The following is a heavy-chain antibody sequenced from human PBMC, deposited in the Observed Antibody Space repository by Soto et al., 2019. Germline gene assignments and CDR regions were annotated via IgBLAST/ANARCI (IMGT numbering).Heavy chain of an antibody. CDR3: ARTNTVTHPGYYYYYMDV. CDR2: ISAYNGNT. V-gene: IGHV1-18*01. CDR1: GYTFTSYG. J-gene: IGHJ6*03. D-gene: IGHD4-4*01. Sequence: GASVKVSCKASGYTFTSYGISWVRQAPGQGLEWMGWISAYNGNTNYAQKLQGRVTMTTDTSTSTAYMELRSLRSDDTAVYYCARTNTVTHPGYYYYYMDVWGKGTTVTVSS.